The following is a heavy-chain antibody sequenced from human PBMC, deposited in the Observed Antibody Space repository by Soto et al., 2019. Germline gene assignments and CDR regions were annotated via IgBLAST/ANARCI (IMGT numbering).Heavy chain of an antibody. CDR3: AREQLGFYYYDSSGTNWFDP. Sequence: QVQLVQSGAEVKKPGSSVKVSCKASGGTFSSYAISWVRQAPGQGLEWMGGIIPIFGTANYAQKFQGRVTITADESTSTAYLELSSLRSEDTAVYYCAREQLGFYYYDSSGTNWFDPWGQGTLVTVSS. CDR1: GGTFSSYA. J-gene: IGHJ5*02. D-gene: IGHD3-22*01. V-gene: IGHV1-69*01. CDR2: IIPIFGTA.